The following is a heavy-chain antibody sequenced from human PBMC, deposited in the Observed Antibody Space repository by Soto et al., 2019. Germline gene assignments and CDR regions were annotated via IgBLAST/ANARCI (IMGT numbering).Heavy chain of an antibody. CDR3: ARDYKFWFYP. Sequence: PSETLSLTCTVSGGSISSYYWSWIRQPPGKGLEWIGYIYYSGSTNYNPSLKSRVTISVDTSKNQFSLKLSSVTAADTAVYYCARDYKFWFYPWGQGTLVTVSS. J-gene: IGHJ5*02. CDR1: GGSISSYY. V-gene: IGHV4-59*01. D-gene: IGHD1-1*01. CDR2: IYYSGST.